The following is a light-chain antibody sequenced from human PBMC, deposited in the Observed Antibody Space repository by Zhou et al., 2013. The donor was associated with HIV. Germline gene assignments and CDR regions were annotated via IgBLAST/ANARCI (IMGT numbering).Light chain of an antibody. J-gene: IGKJ4*01. V-gene: IGKV1-33*01. CDR3: QQYKIYPLT. CDR2: DAS. CDR1: QDIGNY. Sequence: DIQMTQSPSSLSASVGDRVTITCQASQDIGNYLNWYQQKPGKAPLLLIYDASSLQTGVPSRFSGSGSGTHFTFTISSLQPEDIATYYCQQYKIYPLTFGGGTKVEIK.